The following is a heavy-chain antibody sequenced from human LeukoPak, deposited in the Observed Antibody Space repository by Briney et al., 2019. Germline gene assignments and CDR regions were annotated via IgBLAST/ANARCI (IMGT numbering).Heavy chain of an antibody. D-gene: IGHD2-2*01. CDR2: IRYDGSNK. CDR1: GFSFSSYG. Sequence: GGSLRLSCAASGFSFSSYGMHWVRQAPGKGLEWVAFIRYDGSNKYYADSVKGRFTISRDNSKNTLYLQMNSLRAEDTAVYYCATSIVVVPAAPESDFDYWGQGTLVTVSS. CDR3: ATSIVVVPAAPESDFDY. V-gene: IGHV3-30*02. J-gene: IGHJ4*02.